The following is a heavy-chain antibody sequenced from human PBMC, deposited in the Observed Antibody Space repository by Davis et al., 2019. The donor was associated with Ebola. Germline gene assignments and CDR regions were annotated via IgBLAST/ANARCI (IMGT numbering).Heavy chain of an antibody. CDR1: GFTFSDYY. D-gene: IGHD3-10*01. Sequence: GGSLRLSCAASGFTFSDYYMSWIRQAPGKGLEWVSYISSSGSTIYYADSVKGRFTISRDNAKKSLYLQMNSLRAEDTAVYYCARDGSGSSSPHETYYYYGMDVWGQGTTVTVSS. J-gene: IGHJ6*02. CDR2: ISSSGSTI. V-gene: IGHV3-11*04. CDR3: ARDGSGSSSPHETYYYYGMDV.